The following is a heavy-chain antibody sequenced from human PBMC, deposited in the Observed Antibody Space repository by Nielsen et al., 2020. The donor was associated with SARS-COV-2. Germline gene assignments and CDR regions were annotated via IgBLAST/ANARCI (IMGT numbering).Heavy chain of an antibody. Sequence: SVKVSCKASGGTFSSYAISWVRQAPGQGLEWMGVIIPIFGTANYAQKFQGRVTITSDESTSTAYMELSSLRSEDTAVYYCARGEGLLAPDAFDIWGQGTMVTVSS. V-gene: IGHV1-69*13. CDR1: GGTFSSYA. CDR3: ARGEGLLAPDAFDI. CDR2: IIPIFGTA. J-gene: IGHJ3*02. D-gene: IGHD2-21*01.